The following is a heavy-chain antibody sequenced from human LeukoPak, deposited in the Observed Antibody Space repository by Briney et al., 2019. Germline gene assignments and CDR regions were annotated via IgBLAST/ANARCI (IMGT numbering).Heavy chain of an antibody. CDR2: IIPIFGIA. V-gene: IGHV1-69*04. CDR3: ARVKRANCSSTSCYGWFGP. Sequence: ASVKVSCTASGGTFSSYAISWVRQAPGQGLEWMGRIIPIFGIANYAQKFQGRVTITADKSTSTAYMELSSLRSEDAAVYYCARVKRANCSSTSCYGWFGPWGQGTLVTVSS. D-gene: IGHD2-2*01. J-gene: IGHJ5*02. CDR1: GGTFSSYA.